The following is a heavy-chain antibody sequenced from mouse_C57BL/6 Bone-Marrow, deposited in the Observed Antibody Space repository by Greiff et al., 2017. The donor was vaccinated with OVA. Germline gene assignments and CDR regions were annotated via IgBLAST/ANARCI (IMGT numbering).Heavy chain of an antibody. Sequence: VQLQQPGAELVKPGASVKMSCKASGYTFTSYWITWVKQRPGQGLEWIGDIYPGSGSTNYNEKFKSKATLTVDTSSSTAYMQLSSLTSEDSAVYYCARKYYGSAYYFDYWGQGTTLTVSS. J-gene: IGHJ2*01. CDR2: IYPGSGST. CDR1: GYTFTSYW. CDR3: ARKYYGSAYYFDY. V-gene: IGHV1-55*01. D-gene: IGHD1-1*01.